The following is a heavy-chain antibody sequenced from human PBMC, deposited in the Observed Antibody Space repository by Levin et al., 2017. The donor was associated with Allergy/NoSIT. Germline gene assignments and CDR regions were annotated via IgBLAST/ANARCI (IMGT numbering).Heavy chain of an antibody. CDR2: ICSTDTT. Sequence: GESLKISCAASGFTVSSKCMSWVRQAPGKGLEWVAVICSTDTTKYADSVQGRFTMSRDNSKNTLYLQMNSLRAEDTAVYYCAGWKPSNYLYYGLDVWGQGTTVTVSS. CDR1: GFTVSSKC. J-gene: IGHJ6*02. CDR3: AGWKPSNYLYYGLDV. D-gene: IGHD1-1*01. V-gene: IGHV3-53*01.